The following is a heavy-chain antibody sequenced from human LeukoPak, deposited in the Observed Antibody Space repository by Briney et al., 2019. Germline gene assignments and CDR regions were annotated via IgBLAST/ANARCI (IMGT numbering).Heavy chain of an antibody. D-gene: IGHD6-13*01. CDR2: ISGSGSAI. CDR3: TRWAAVGTFSDH. CDR1: GFTFSSYS. V-gene: IGHV3-48*04. J-gene: IGHJ4*02. Sequence: GGSLRLSCAASGFTFSSYSMNWVRQAPGKGLEWISYISGSGSAIFYADSVRGRFTISRDYAKNSLDLQMHSLRADDTAVYYCTRWAAVGTFSDHWGQGTLVTVSS.